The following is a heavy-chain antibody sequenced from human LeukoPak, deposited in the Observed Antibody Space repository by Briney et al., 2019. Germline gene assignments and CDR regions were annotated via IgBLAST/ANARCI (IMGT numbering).Heavy chain of an antibody. CDR3: ARGVDTASGDGFDI. J-gene: IGHJ3*02. D-gene: IGHD5-18*01. Sequence: PSETLSLTCTDSGGSISRTGYSWSWIRQPPGQGLEWLAYTYHSGSTYYNPSLKSRLTISLDRSRNQFSLKLSSVTAADSAVYYCARGVDTASGDGFDIWGQGTMVTVSS. CDR2: TYHSGST. V-gene: IGHV4-30-2*01. CDR1: GGSISRTGYS.